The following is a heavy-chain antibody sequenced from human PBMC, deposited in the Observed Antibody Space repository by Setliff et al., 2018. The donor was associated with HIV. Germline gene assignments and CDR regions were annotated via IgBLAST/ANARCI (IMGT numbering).Heavy chain of an antibody. CDR3: ARGSGGYCSGGSCYFGFGLAL. Sequence: ASVKVSCKASGGTFSSYSITWVRQAPGQGLEWMGGIIPIFNTANYAQKFQGRVTITADESTSTAYMELSSLGSEDTAVYYCARGSGGYCSGGSCYFGFGLALWGHGTTVTVSS. V-gene: IGHV1-69*13. CDR1: GGTFSSYS. D-gene: IGHD2-15*01. CDR2: IIPIFNTA. J-gene: IGHJ6*02.